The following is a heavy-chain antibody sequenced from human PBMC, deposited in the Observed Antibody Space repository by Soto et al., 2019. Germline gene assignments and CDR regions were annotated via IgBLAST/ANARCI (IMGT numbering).Heavy chain of an antibody. CDR2: IKAGNGNT. Sequence: QVQLGQSGAEEKKPGASVKVTCKAYGYTFTGYAMHWVRQAHGRRLEWMGWIKAGNGNTKYSQKFQGRVTITRDTSASTAYMELSSLRSEDTAVYYWARSSVYYYWDDYCGQGTLVTVSS. V-gene: IGHV1-3*05. CDR3: ARSSVYYYWDDY. D-gene: IGHD3-22*01. CDR1: GYTFTGYA. J-gene: IGHJ4*02.